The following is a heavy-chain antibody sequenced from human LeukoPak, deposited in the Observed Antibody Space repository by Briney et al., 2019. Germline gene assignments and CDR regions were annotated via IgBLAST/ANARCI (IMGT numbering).Heavy chain of an antibody. CDR3: AKRDFDY. J-gene: IGHJ4*02. Sequence: GGSLRLSCAASGFTFSSYAMHWVRQAPGKGLEWVAFISYDGSNKYHADAVKGRFTISRDNSKNTLYLQMNSLRAEDTAVYYCAKRDFDYWGQGTLVTVSS. CDR1: GFTFSSYA. CDR2: ISYDGSNK. V-gene: IGHV3-30-3*02.